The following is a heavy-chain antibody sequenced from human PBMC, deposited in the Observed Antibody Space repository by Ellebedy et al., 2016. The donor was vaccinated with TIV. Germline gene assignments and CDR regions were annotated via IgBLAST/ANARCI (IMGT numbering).Heavy chain of an antibody. J-gene: IGHJ4*02. Sequence: GGSLRLSCAASGFRLSSYWMHWVSQAPGKGLEWVANIKQDGSEKYYVDSVKGRFTISRDNAKNSLYLQMNSLRAEDTAVYFCGRAIGSGSCYWGQGTLVTVSS. D-gene: IGHD3-10*01. V-gene: IGHV3-7*01. CDR2: IKQDGSEK. CDR3: GRAIGSGSCY. CDR1: GFRLSSYW.